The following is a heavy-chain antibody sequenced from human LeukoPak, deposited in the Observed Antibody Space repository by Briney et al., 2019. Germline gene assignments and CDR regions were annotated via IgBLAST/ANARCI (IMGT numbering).Heavy chain of an antibody. CDR3: ARDKVSTKGYSSGWSFDY. J-gene: IGHJ4*02. CDR1: GFTFSSYA. D-gene: IGHD6-19*01. CDR2: TSNDGINK. V-gene: IGHV3-30*04. Sequence: GGSLRLSCAASGFTFSSYAMHWVRQAPGKGPEWVAVTSNDGINKYYSDSVKGRLTMSRDNSKNTLYLQMDSLRAEDTAVYYCARDKVSTKGYSSGWSFDYWGQGTLVTVSS.